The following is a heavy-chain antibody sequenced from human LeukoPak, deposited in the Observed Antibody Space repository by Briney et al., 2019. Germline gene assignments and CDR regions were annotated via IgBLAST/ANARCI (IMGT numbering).Heavy chain of an antibody. CDR3: ARDFFLYGGNRRCGY. D-gene: IGHD4-23*01. Sequence: GGSLRLLCAVSGFLFSSYSMNCVRQAPGKGREGVSYIRSSSSDIYYADSVKCRFTISRDNAKHSLYLQMNSLRVGDKDVYYCARDFFLYGGNRRCGYWGQGTLVTVSS. CDR1: GFLFSSYS. J-gene: IGHJ4*02. CDR2: IRSSSSDI. V-gene: IGHV3-21*01.